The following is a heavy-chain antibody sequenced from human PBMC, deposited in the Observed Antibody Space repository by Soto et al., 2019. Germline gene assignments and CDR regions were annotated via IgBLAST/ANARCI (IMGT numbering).Heavy chain of an antibody. CDR3: ATRSPVDPY. Sequence: QVHLQESGPGLVKPSGTLSLTCTVSGVSISAAQWWTWVRQPPGKGLEWIGEIFHNWDTNYNPSLKSRVTISLDKSNNQFSLVLHSVTTADTAVYYCATRSPVDPYWGQGTLVTVSS. D-gene: IGHD2-2*01. V-gene: IGHV4-4*02. CDR1: GVSISAAQW. CDR2: IFHNWDT. J-gene: IGHJ4*02.